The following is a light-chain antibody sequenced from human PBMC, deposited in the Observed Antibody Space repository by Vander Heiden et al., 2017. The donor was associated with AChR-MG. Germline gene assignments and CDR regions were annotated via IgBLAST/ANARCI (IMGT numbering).Light chain of an antibody. CDR1: LSVSSK. Sequence: EIVMTQSPATLSVSPGERATLPCRASLSVSSKLAWYQQKPGQAPRLLMYGASTRATGIPARFSGSGSGTGFTLTISSLQSEDFAVYYCQQDDNWPWTFGQGTKVEIK. CDR2: GAS. V-gene: IGKV3-15*01. J-gene: IGKJ1*01. CDR3: QQDDNWPWT.